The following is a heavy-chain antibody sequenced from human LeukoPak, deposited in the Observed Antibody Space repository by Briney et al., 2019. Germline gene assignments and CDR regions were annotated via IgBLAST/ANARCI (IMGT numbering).Heavy chain of an antibody. J-gene: IGHJ4*02. CDR2: ISGSGGCT. CDR1: GFTFSSHA. V-gene: IGHV3-23*01. CDR3: AKGLAVAGHFDY. Sequence: GGSLRLSCAASGFTFSSHAMSWVRQAPGKGLEWVSAISGSGGCTYYADSVKGRFTISRDKSKNTLYLQMNSLRAEDTAVYYCAKGLAVAGHFDYWGQGTLVTVSS. D-gene: IGHD6-19*01.